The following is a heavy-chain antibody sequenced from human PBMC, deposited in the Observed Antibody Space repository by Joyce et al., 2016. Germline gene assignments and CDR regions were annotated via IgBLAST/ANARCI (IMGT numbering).Heavy chain of an antibody. Sequence: EVQLVESGGGLVRPGGYLEISCAASGLTFSTSSMSWFRQSPGKGLGWISAISRDSAFIFYAASVRGRFTVSRDNAKNSLYLQMNSLRVEDTAVYFCARGGKAYDYSMDVWGQGTTVTVSS. J-gene: IGHJ6*02. CDR3: ARGGKAYDYSMDV. CDR1: GLTFSTSS. V-gene: IGHV3-21*02. CDR2: ISRDSAFI.